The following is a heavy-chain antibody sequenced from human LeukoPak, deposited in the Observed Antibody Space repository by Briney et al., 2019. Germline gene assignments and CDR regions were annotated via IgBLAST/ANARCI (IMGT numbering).Heavy chain of an antibody. V-gene: IGHV3-21*01. CDR3: ARVGWFGELIPDY. D-gene: IGHD3-10*01. Sequence: EGSLRLSCAASGFTFSSYSMNWVRQAPGKGLEWVSSISSSSSYIYYADSVKGRFTISRDNAKNSLYLQMNSLRAEDTAVYYCARVGWFGELIPDYWGQGTLVTVSS. J-gene: IGHJ4*02. CDR2: ISSSSSYI. CDR1: GFTFSSYS.